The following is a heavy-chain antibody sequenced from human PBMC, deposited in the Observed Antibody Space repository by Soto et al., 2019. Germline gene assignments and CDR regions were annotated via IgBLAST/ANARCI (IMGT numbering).Heavy chain of an antibody. CDR1: GDSISNNNW. CDR2: IFHSGNT. J-gene: IGHJ4*02. Sequence: QVQLQESGPGLVKPPGTLSLTCAVSGDSISNNNWWNWVRQPPGKGLEWIGEIFHSGNTNYNPSLKSRVTVSLDKSKSQFSLRLTSVTVADTAVYYCARYSSGSSDPRLDYWGQGTLVTVSS. CDR3: ARYSSGSSDPRLDY. D-gene: IGHD6-19*01. V-gene: IGHV4-4*03.